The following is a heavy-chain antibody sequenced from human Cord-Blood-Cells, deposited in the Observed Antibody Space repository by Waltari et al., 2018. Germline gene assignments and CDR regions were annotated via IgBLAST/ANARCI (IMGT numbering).Heavy chain of an antibody. V-gene: IGHV4-34*01. D-gene: IGHD3-3*01. CDR2: INHSGST. J-gene: IGHJ1*01. Sequence: QVQLQQWGAGLLKPSETLSLTCAVYGGSFSGYYWRWIRQPPGKGLEWIGEINHSGSTNYNPSLKSRVTISVDTSKNQFSLKLSSVTAADTAVYYCARLYYDFWSGYYEYFQHWGQGTLVTVSS. CDR1: GGSFSGYY. CDR3: ARLYYDFWSGYYEYFQH.